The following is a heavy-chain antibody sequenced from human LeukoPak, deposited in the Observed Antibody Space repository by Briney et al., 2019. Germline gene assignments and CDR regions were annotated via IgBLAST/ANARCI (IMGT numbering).Heavy chain of an antibody. CDR3: ARGIPLPTVTTVYYYYYMDV. CDR1: GYTFTSYD. V-gene: IGHV1-8*01. Sequence: GASVKVSCKASGYTFTSYDINWVRQATGQGLEWMGWMNPNSGNTGYAQKFQGRVTMTRNTSISTAYMELSSLRSEDTAVYYCARGIPLPTVTTVYYYYYMDVWGKGTTVTISS. CDR2: MNPNSGNT. D-gene: IGHD4-17*01. J-gene: IGHJ6*03.